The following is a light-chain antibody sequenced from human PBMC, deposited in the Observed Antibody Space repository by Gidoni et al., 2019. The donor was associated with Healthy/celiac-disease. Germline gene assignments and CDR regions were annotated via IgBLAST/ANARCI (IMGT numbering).Light chain of an antibody. CDR1: QGISSY. CDR3: QQINSYLWT. CDR2: SSS. J-gene: IGKJ1*01. V-gene: IGKV1-9*01. Sequence: DIQLTQSPSFLSASVGDRVTITCRASQGISSYLSWYQQKPGKAPKLLIYSSSNLKSGVPSRFSGSGSGTEFTITISSLQPEDFETYYCQQINSYLWTFGQGTKVEIK.